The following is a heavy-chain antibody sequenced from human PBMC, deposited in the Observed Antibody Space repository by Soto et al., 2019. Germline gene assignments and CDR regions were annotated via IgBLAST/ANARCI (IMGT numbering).Heavy chain of an antibody. Sequence: QITLKESGPTLVKPTQILTLTCTFSGFSLNTPGAGVGWIRQPPGKALEWLAVIYWNDDERYSPSLKSKLTITKYASKNQVVLTMTNMDPVDTATYYCAHRGYGDYPRDNWFDPWGQGTLVTVSS. CDR2: IYWNDDE. J-gene: IGHJ5*02. V-gene: IGHV2-5*01. CDR3: AHRGYGDYPRDNWFDP. D-gene: IGHD4-17*01. CDR1: GFSLNTPGAG.